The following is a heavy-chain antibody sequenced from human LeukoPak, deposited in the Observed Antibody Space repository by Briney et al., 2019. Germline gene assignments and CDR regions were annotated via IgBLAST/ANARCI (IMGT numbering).Heavy chain of an antibody. J-gene: IGHJ4*02. V-gene: IGHV4-59*08. D-gene: IGHD6-19*01. CDR1: GGSISSYY. CDR2: IYYSGST. CDR3: ARHSYSSGWYGKIDY. Sequence: SETLSLTCTVSGGSISSYYWSWIRQPPGKGLEWIGYIYYSGSTNYNPSLKSRVTISVDTSKNQFSLKLSSVTAADTAVYYCARHSYSSGWYGKIDYWGQGTLVTVSS.